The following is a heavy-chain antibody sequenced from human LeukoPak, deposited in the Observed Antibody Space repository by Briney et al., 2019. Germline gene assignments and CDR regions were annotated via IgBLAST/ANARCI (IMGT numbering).Heavy chain of an antibody. V-gene: IGHV4-59*01. D-gene: IGHD3-3*01. CDR3: ARGKGVLRFLEWLPEDYYYYYFDY. CDR1: GGSISSYY. J-gene: IGHJ4*02. Sequence: SETLSLTCTVSGGSISSYYWSWIRQPPGKGLEWIGYIYYSGSTNYNPSLKSRVTISVDTSKNQFSLKLSSVTAADTAVYYCARGKGVLRFLEWLPEDYYYYYFDYWGQGTLVTVSS. CDR2: IYYSGST.